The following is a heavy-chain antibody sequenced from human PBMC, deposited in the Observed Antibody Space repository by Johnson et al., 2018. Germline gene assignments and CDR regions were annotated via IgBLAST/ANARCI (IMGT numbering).Heavy chain of an antibody. Sequence: QVQLVESGAEVKKPGSSVKVSCKASGGTFSSYAISWVRQAPGQGLEWMGGIIPIFGTANYAQKFQGRVTITADESTSTADMELSSLRSEDTAGYYCARDWGDLEVTEAFEIWGQGTMVTVSS. D-gene: IGHD3-16*01. V-gene: IGHV1-69*01. CDR1: GGTFSSYA. J-gene: IGHJ3*02. CDR3: ARDWGDLEVTEAFEI. CDR2: IIPIFGTA.